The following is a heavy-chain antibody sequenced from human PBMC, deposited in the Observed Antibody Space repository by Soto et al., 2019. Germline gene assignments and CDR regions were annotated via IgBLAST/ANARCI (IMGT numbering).Heavy chain of an antibody. J-gene: IGHJ5*02. CDR3: ARKVTAGASSGYPNWFDP. V-gene: IGHV4-39*01. CDR1: GGSVSSSIYY. D-gene: IGHD3-22*01. CDR2: IYYSGST. Sequence: SETLSLSCTVSGGSVSSSIYYWGWIRQPPGKGLEWIGSIYYSGSTYYNPSLKSRVTISVDTSKNQFSLKLSSVTAADTAVYYCARKVTAGASSGYPNWFDPWGQGTLVTVSS.